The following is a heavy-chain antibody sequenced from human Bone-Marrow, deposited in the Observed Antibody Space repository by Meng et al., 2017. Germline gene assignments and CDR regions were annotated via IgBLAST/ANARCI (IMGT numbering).Heavy chain of an antibody. Sequence: SETLSLTCKVSGGSISSGTYYWSWIRQHPGKGLEWIGYIYFSGTTSYNPSLKSRVSISADTSKTEFTLVLTSVTAADTAVYFCSRGRVNGGTGTHDAFDIWGQGTRVTVSS. CDR2: IYFSGTT. CDR3: SRGRVNGGTGTHDAFDI. D-gene: IGHD4-23*01. CDR1: GGSISSGTYY. J-gene: IGHJ3*02. V-gene: IGHV4-31*03.